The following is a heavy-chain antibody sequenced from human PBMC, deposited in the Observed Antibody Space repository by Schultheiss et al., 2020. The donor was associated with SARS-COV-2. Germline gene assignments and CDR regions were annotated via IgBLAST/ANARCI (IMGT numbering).Heavy chain of an antibody. CDR3: AKGGYSYGYAVDY. J-gene: IGHJ4*02. CDR2: ISSSSSTI. CDR1: GFTFSSYS. Sequence: GGSLRLSCAASGFTFSSYSMNWVRQAPGKGLEWVSYISSSSSTIYYADSVKGRFTISRDNAKNSLYLQMNSLRAEDTALYYCAKGGYSYGYAVDYWGQGTLVTVSS. D-gene: IGHD5-18*01. V-gene: IGHV3-48*04.